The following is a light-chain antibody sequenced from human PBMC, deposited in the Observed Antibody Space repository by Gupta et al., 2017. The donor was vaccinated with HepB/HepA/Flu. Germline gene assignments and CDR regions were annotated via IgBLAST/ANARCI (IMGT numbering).Light chain of an antibody. CDR2: DSS. J-gene: IGKJ4*01. CDR1: QSVNSY. Sequence: EIVLTQSQVTLSLSPGERATLSCRASQSVNSYLSWYQQKPGQAPRLLIFDSSNMATGIPARFSGSESGTDFTLTISSLEPEDFAVYFCQQRSSWPLTFGGGTKVEIK. V-gene: IGKV3-11*01. CDR3: QQRSSWPLT.